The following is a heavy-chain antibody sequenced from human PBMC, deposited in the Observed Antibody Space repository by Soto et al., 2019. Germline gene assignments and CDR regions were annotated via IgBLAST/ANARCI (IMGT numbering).Heavy chain of an antibody. CDR3: ARDEVQDIVVVVAAPPGDYYGMDV. CDR1: GYTFTSYG. D-gene: IGHD2-15*01. Sequence: ASVKVSCKASGYTFTSYGISWVRQAPGQGLEWMGWISAYNGNTNYAQKLQGRVTMTTDTSTSTAYMELRSLRSDDTAVYYCARDEVQDIVVVVAAPPGDYYGMDVWGQGTTVTVSS. CDR2: ISAYNGNT. J-gene: IGHJ6*02. V-gene: IGHV1-18*01.